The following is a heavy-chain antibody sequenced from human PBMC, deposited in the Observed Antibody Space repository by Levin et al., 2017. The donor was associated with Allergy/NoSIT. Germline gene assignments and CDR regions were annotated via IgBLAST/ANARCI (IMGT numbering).Heavy chain of an antibody. CDR3: ADIAVTREMGFEHDAFDI. J-gene: IGHJ3*02. Sequence: GGSLRLSCAASGFTFSSYAMHWVRQAPGKGLEWVAVISYDGSNKYYADSVKGRFTISRDNSKNKLYLQMNSLRAEDTAVYYWADIAVTREMGFEHDAFDIWGQGTMVTVSS. V-gene: IGHV3-30-3*01. CDR1: GFTFSSYA. CDR2: ISYDGSNK. D-gene: IGHD2-15*01.